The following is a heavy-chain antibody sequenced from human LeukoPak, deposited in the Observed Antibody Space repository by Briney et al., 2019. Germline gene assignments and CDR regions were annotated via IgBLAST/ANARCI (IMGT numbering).Heavy chain of an antibody. CDR3: ARDHYMDV. CDR1: GDSISSSNW. Sequence: SETLSLTCAVSGDSISSSNWWNWVRQPPGKGLEWIGEIYHSGSTNYNPSLQSRVTISVDKSNNQFSLKLSSVTAADTAVYYCARDHYMDVWGKGTTVTVSS. CDR2: IYHSGST. V-gene: IGHV4-4*02. J-gene: IGHJ6*03.